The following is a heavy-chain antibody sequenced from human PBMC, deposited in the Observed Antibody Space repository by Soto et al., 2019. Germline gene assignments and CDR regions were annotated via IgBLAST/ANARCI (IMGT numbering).Heavy chain of an antibody. CDR2: IYYSGST. V-gene: IGHV4-31*03. Sequence: NPSETLSLTCTVSGGSISSGGYYWSWIRQHPGKGLEWIGYIYYSGSTYYNPSLKSRVTISVDTSKNQFSLKLSSVTAADTAVYYCARDIRECSGGSCYSLGFDYWGQGTLVTVSS. CDR1: GGSISSGGYY. J-gene: IGHJ4*02. CDR3: ARDIRECSGGSCYSLGFDY. D-gene: IGHD2-15*01.